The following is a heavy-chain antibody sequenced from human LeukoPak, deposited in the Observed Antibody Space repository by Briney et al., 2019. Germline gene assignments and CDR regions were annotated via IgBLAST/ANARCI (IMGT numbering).Heavy chain of an antibody. CDR2: IYYSGST. V-gene: IGHV4-59*01. D-gene: IGHD6-19*01. J-gene: IGHJ3*02. CDR3: ARGLTSSGYAFGI. Sequence: SETLSLTCTVSGGSISSYYWSWIRQPPGKGLEWIGYIYYSGSTKYNPSLKSRVTISVDTSKNQFSLRLNSVTAADTAVYYCARGLTSSGYAFGIWGQGTMVTVSS. CDR1: GGSISSYY.